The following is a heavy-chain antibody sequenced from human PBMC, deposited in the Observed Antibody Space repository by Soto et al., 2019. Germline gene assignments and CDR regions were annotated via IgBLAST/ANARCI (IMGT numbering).Heavy chain of an antibody. CDR1: GFTLSDYY. D-gene: IGHD2-2*01. CDR2: ISISGTTI. J-gene: IGHJ6*02. CDR3: ARNKVVEEAASLNYYYNGMDV. Sequence: GGSLRLSCAASGFTLSDYYMTWIRQAPGKGLEWVSDISISGTTIHYADSVRGRFTISRDNSKNTLHLQMNSLRDEDTAVYYCARNKVVEEAASLNYYYNGMDVWGQGTTVTVSS. V-gene: IGHV3-11*04.